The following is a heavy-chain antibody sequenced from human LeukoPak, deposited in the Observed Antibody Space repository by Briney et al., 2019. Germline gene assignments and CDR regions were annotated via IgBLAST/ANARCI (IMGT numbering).Heavy chain of an antibody. CDR1: EFTFSSYA. CDR3: AKVGYDSSGEDY. V-gene: IGHV3-23*01. J-gene: IGHJ4*02. CDR2: ISGSGGST. D-gene: IGHD3-22*01. Sequence: GGSLRLSCAVSEFTFSSYAMGWVRQAPGKGLEWVSAISGSGGSTYYADSVKGRFTISRDNSKNTLYLQMNSLRVEDTAVYYCAKVGYDSSGEDYWGQGTLVTVSS.